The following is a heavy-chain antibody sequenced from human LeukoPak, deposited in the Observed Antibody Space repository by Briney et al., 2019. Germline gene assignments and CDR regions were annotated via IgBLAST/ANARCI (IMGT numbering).Heavy chain of an antibody. J-gene: IGHJ3*02. V-gene: IGHV1-24*01. CDR3: ATGLAAAATDAFDI. D-gene: IGHD6-13*01. CDR2: FDPEDGET. Sequence: GASVKVSCKVSGYTLTELSMHWVRQAPGKGLEWMGGFDPEDGETIYAQKFQGRVTMTEDTSTDTAYMELSSLRSEDTAVYYCATGLAAAATDAFDIWGQGTMVTVSS. CDR1: GYTLTELS.